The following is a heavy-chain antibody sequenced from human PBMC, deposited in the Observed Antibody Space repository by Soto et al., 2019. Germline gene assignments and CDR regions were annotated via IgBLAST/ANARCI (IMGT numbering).Heavy chain of an antibody. Sequence: SETLSLTCTVSGGSISSGGYYLRWIRQHPGKGLEWIGYIYYSGSTYYNPSLRSRVTISVDTSKNQFSLKLSSVTAADTAVYYCARHLGPHYGILTGYPEPAYYFDYWGQGTLVTVSS. CDR3: ARHLGPHYGILTGYPEPAYYFDY. D-gene: IGHD3-9*01. J-gene: IGHJ4*02. CDR2: IYYSGST. CDR1: GGSISSGGYY. V-gene: IGHV4-31*03.